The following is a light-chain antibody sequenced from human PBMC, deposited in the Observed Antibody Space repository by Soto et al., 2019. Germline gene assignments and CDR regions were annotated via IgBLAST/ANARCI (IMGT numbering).Light chain of an antibody. V-gene: IGKV3-20*01. J-gene: IGKJ2*01. Sequence: EIVLTQSPGTLSLSPGKRATLSCRASQSVSSSYLAWYQQKPGQAPRLLIYGASSRATGIPDRFSGSGSGTDFTLTISRLEPEDFAVYYCQQYGSSPVYTFGQGTKLEIK. CDR1: QSVSSSY. CDR3: QQYGSSPVYT. CDR2: GAS.